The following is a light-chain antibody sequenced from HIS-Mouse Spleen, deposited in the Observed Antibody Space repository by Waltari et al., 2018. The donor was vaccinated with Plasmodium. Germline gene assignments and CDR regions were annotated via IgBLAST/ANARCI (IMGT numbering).Light chain of an antibody. Sequence: EIVLTQSPATLSLSPGERANLSCRASQSVSSYLAWYQQKPGQAPRLLIYDASNRATGIPARFSGSGSGTDFTLTISSLEPEDFAVYYCQQRSNWPRVLTFGGGTKEEIK. CDR2: DAS. J-gene: IGKJ4*01. V-gene: IGKV3-11*01. CDR3: QQRSNWPRVLT. CDR1: QSVSSY.